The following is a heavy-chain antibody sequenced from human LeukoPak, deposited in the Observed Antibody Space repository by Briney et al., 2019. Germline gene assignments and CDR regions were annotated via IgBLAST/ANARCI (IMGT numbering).Heavy chain of an antibody. CDR3: ARDASSGYSHYDY. V-gene: IGHV3-21*01. J-gene: IGHJ4*02. CDR1: GFTFSSYS. D-gene: IGHD3-22*01. CDR2: ISSSSSYI. Sequence: GGSLRLSCAASGFTFSSYSMNWVRQAPGKGLEWVSSISSSSSYIYYADSVKGRFTISRDNAKNSLYLQMNSLRAEDTAVYYCARDASSGYSHYDYWGQGTLVAVSS.